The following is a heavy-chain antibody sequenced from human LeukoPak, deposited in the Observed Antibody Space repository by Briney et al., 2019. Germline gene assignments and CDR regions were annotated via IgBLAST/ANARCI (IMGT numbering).Heavy chain of an antibody. CDR2: ISYDGSNK. J-gene: IGHJ4*02. Sequence: GRSLRLSCAASGFTFSSYAMHWVRQAPGKGLEWVAVISYDGSNKYYADSVKGRFTISRDNAKNSMYLEMNGLRAEDTAVYYCARGIGDYWGQGTPVTVSS. CDR3: ARGIGDY. V-gene: IGHV3-30-3*01. CDR1: GFTFSSYA.